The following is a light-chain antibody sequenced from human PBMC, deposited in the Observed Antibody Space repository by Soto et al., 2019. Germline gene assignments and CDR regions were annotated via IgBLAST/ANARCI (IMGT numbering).Light chain of an antibody. CDR3: QQYESYPRT. CDR1: QSVGSW. Sequence: DIPMTQSPSTLSASVGDRVIITCRASQSVGSWLAWYQQKPGKAPKFLIYEASTLESGVPSRFSGSGSGTEFTLTISCLQPDDFATYYCQQYESYPRTFGRGTKVEIK. CDR2: EAS. J-gene: IGKJ1*01. V-gene: IGKV1-5*01.